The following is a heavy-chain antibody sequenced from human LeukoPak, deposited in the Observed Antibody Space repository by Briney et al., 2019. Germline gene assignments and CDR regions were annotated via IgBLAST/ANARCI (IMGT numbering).Heavy chain of an antibody. CDR1: GYTFTSYD. CDR3: ARTSFGDYTYDY. V-gene: IGHV1-8*01. CDR2: MNPNSGNT. Sequence: GASVKVSCKASGYTFTSYDINWVRQATGQGLEWMGWMNPNSGNTGYAQKFQGRVTMTRDTSINTTYMELSRLRSDDTAVYYCARTSFGDYTYDYWGQGTLVTVSS. D-gene: IGHD4-17*01. J-gene: IGHJ4*02.